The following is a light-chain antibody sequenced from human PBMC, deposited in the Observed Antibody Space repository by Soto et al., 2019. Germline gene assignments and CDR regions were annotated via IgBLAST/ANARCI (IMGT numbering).Light chain of an antibody. CDR3: QQAYSFPT. V-gene: IGKV1-12*01. Sequence: DIQMTQSPPSMSASVGDRVTITCRASQDIGRSLAWYQQKSGAAPRLLIYAASSLHSGVPSRFSGSRSGTEFTLTISSLQPDDFAIYYCQQAYSFPTFGQGTRLDIK. J-gene: IGKJ5*01. CDR1: QDIGRS. CDR2: AAS.